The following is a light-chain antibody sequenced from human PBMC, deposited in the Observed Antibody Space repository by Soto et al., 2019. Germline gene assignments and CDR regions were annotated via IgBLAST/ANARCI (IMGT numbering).Light chain of an antibody. Sequence: QSALTQPASVSGSPGQSITISCTGTSSDVGGYNYVSWYQHHPDKAPKLMIYDVNNRPSGVSHRFPGSKSGNTASLTISGLQAEDEAAYYCSSYSSTNTRLVFGGGTKLTVL. V-gene: IGLV2-14*03. CDR2: DVN. CDR1: SSDVGGYNY. J-gene: IGLJ2*01. CDR3: SSYSSTNTRLV.